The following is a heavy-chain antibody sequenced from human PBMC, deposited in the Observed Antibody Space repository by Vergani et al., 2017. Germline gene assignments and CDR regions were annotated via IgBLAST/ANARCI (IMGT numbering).Heavy chain of an antibody. Sequence: QVQLVESGGGVVQPGRSLRLSCAASGFTFSSYGMHWVRQAPGKGLEWVAVISYDGSNKYYAYSVKGRLTISRDNSKNTLYLQMNSLRAEDTAVYYCAKALLWFGELPSPNWFDPWGQGTLVTVSS. V-gene: IGHV3-30*18. J-gene: IGHJ5*02. CDR3: AKALLWFGELPSPNWFDP. CDR1: GFTFSSYG. CDR2: ISYDGSNK. D-gene: IGHD3-10*01.